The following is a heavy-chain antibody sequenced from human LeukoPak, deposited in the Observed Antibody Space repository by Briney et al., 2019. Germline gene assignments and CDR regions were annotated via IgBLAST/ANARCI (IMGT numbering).Heavy chain of an antibody. CDR1: GFTFSSYS. Sequence: GGSLRLSCAASGFTFSSYSMNWVRQAPGKGLEWVSSISSSSSYIYYADSVKGRFTISRDNSKNPLYLQMNSLRAEDTAVYYCAKLVTVYGSGSYGYFDYWGQGTLVTVSS. V-gene: IGHV3-21*04. D-gene: IGHD3-10*01. J-gene: IGHJ4*02. CDR3: AKLVTVYGSGSYGYFDY. CDR2: ISSSSSYI.